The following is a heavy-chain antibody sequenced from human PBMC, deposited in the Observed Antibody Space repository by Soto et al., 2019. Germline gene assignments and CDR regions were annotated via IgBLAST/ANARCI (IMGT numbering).Heavy chain of an antibody. J-gene: IGHJ3*02. CDR3: AKAKLERRYDAFDS. CDR2: IYPGDSET. V-gene: IGHV5-51*01. Sequence: GESLKISCKASGYRFSSYWIGWVRQMPGKGLERMGIIYPGDSETTYSPSFQGLVTISADKSISTAYLQWSSLKASDTAMYYCAKAKLERRYDAFDSWGQGTMVTVSS. CDR1: GYRFSSYW. D-gene: IGHD1-1*01.